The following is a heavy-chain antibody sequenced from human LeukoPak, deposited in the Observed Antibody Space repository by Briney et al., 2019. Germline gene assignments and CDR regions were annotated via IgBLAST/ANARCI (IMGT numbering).Heavy chain of an antibody. CDR3: ARAPPMITFGGVIADDAFDI. D-gene: IGHD3-16*02. Sequence: SQTLSLTCTVSGGSISSGGYYWSWIRQHPGKGPEWIGYIYYSGSTYYNPSLKSRVTISVDTSKNQFSLKLSSVTAADTAVYYCARAPPMITFGGVIADDAFDIWGQGTMVTVSS. CDR2: IYYSGST. CDR1: GGSISSGGYY. V-gene: IGHV4-31*03. J-gene: IGHJ3*02.